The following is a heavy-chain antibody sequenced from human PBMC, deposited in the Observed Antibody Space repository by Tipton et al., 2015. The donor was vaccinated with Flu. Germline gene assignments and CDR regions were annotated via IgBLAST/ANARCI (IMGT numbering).Heavy chain of an antibody. CDR1: GASISSSY. J-gene: IGHJ4*02. CDR3: ARVRSVTTLDY. V-gene: IGHV4-59*01. Sequence: LRLSCTVSGASISSSYWTWVRQSPGKGLEWIGYIYYSGSTNYNPSLESRVTISVDTSKSQFSLSLASMTAADTAVYFCARVRSVTTLDYWGQGTLVTVSP. D-gene: IGHD4-17*01. CDR2: IYYSGST.